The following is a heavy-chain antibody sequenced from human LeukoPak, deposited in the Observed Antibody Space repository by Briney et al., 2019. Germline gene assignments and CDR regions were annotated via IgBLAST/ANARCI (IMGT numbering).Heavy chain of an antibody. CDR2: IYSGGST. J-gene: IGHJ4*02. D-gene: IGHD1-26*01. CDR1: GFTVSSNY. Sequence: GGPLRLSCAASGFTVSSNYMSWVRQAPGKGLEWVSVIYSGGSTYYADSVKGRFTISRDNSKNTLYLQMNSLRAEDTAVYYCARESGGSYSYYFDYWGQGTLVTVSS. CDR3: ARESGGSYSYYFDY. V-gene: IGHV3-66*01.